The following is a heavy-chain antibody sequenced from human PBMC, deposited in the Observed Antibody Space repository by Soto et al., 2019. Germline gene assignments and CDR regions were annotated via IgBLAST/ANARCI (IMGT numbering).Heavy chain of an antibody. V-gene: IGHV1-3*01. CDR2: INAGNGNT. CDR1: GYTFTSYA. D-gene: IGHD2-21*01. J-gene: IGHJ4*02. CDR3: ARELYSCGAECPYYMDY. Sequence: ASVKVSCKASGYTFTSYAMHWVRQAPGQRLEWMGWINAGNGNTKYSQKFQGRVTITRDTSATTIYMELSSLRSGDTAVYYCARELYSCGAECPYYMDYWGQGTPVTVSS.